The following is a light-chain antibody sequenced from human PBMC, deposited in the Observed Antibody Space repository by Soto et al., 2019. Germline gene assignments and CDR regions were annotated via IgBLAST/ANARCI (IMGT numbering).Light chain of an antibody. J-gene: IGKJ5*01. CDR3: QQRSNWRST. Sequence: EVVLTQSPDTLSLPPGERATLSCRASQSVSNNYLAWYQQKPGQAPRLLIYGASSRATGIPARFSGSGSGTDFTLTISSLEPEDFAVYYCQQRSNWRSTFGQGTRLEI. CDR2: GAS. CDR1: QSVSNNY. V-gene: IGKV3-11*01.